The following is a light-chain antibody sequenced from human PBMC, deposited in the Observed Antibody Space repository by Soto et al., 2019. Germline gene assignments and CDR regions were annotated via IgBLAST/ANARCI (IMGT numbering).Light chain of an antibody. J-gene: IGKJ4*01. Sequence: ETVMTQSPAALSVSPGERATLSCRASQSVSKFVAWYHQKPGQVPRLLIYDASTRAASIPPRFSGSGSGTEFTLTISSLQSEDFAVYYCQQYTSWPLTFGGGTKVEIK. CDR2: DAS. V-gene: IGKV3-15*01. CDR1: QSVSKF. CDR3: QQYTSWPLT.